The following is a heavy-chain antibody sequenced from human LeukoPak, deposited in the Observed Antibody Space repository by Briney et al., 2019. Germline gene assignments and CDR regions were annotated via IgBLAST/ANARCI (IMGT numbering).Heavy chain of an antibody. CDR1: GYSFTSYW. Sequence: GESLKISCKGSGYSFTSYWIGWVRQMPGKGLEWMGIIYPGDSDTRYSPSFQGQVTISADKSISTAYLQWSSPKASDTAMYYCARQTHRVSYYDSSGYDNWGQGTLVTVSS. CDR3: ARQTHRVSYYDSSGYDN. V-gene: IGHV5-51*01. CDR2: IYPGDSDT. J-gene: IGHJ4*02. D-gene: IGHD3-22*01.